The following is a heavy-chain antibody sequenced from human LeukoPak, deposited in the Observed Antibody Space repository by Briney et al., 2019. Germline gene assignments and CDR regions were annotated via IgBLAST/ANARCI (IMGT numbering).Heavy chain of an antibody. Sequence: GGSLRLSCAASGFTLSSYWMHWVRRAPGKGLVWVSRINSDGSSTNYADSVKGRFTISRDNAKNTLYLQMNSLRADDTAVYYCARQYNYGLDYWGQGTLVTVSS. J-gene: IGHJ4*02. CDR1: GFTLSSYW. D-gene: IGHD5-24*01. CDR3: ARQYNYGLDY. CDR2: INSDGSST. V-gene: IGHV3-74*01.